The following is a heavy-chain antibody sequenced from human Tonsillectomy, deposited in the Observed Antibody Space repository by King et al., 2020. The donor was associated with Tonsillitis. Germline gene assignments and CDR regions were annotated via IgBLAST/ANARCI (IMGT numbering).Heavy chain of an antibody. CDR1: GFTFSSYS. Sequence: DVQLVESGGGLVQPGGSLRLSCAASGFTFSSYSMNWVRQAPGKGLEWVSYISSSSSTIYDDDSVKGRFTITRDNAKKSLYLQMNSLRDEDTAVYYCARAYYGDYRYWFDPWGQGTLVTVSS. V-gene: IGHV3-48*02. CDR3: ARAYYGDYRYWFDP. J-gene: IGHJ5*02. D-gene: IGHD4-17*01. CDR2: ISSSSSTI.